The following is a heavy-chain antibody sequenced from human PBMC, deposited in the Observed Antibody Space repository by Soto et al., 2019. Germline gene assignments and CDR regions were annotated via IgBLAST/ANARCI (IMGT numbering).Heavy chain of an antibody. Sequence: KLSETLSLTCAVSGYSISTGYSWGWIRQPPGRGLEWIGTLHHSGTTSYNPSLQTRVTISLDTSKNRFSLELSPVTAADTAVYYCTRIYCSTTSCHINGMDFWGQGTTVTVSS. J-gene: IGHJ6*02. V-gene: IGHV4-38-2*01. CDR2: LHHSGTT. D-gene: IGHD2-2*02. CDR3: TRIYCSTTSCHINGMDF. CDR1: GYSISTGYS.